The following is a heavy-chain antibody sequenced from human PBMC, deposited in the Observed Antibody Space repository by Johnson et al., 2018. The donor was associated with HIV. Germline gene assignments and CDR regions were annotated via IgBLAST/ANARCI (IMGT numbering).Heavy chain of an antibody. CDR2: INSDGSST. V-gene: IGHV3-74*02. J-gene: IGHJ3*02. CDR1: GFTFSSYW. CDR3: ATTRWSDTDPFDI. Sequence: VQLVESGGGLIQPGGSLRLSCAASGFTFSSYWMHWVRQAPGKGLVWVSRINSDGSSTSYADSVKGRFTISLDNAKNTLYLQMTSLRAEDTAVYYCATTRWSDTDPFDIWGQGTMVTVSS. D-gene: IGHD3-3*01.